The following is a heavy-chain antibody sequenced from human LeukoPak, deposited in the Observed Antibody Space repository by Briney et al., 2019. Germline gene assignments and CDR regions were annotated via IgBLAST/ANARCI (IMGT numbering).Heavy chain of an antibody. CDR3: AKGSSGYFADL. V-gene: IGHV3-23*01. CDR1: GFIFNNYG. D-gene: IGHD3-22*01. CDR2: ISNDGGGT. J-gene: IGHJ5*02. Sequence: PGGSLRLSCAASGFIFNNYGLIWVRQAPGKGLEWVSAISNDGGGTQYADFVEGRFTISRDNSKNTLFLQMSSLSAEDTALYYCAKGSSGYFADLWGQGTLVTVSS.